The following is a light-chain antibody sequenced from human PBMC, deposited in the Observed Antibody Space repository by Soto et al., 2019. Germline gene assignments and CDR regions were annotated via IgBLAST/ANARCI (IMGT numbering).Light chain of an antibody. V-gene: IGKV1-5*03. J-gene: IGKJ1*01. Sequence: IQMTQSPSTLSGSVGDRVTITCRASQTISSWLAWYQQKPGKAPKLLIYKASTLKSGVPSRFSGSGSGTEFTLTISSLQPDDFATYYCQHYNSYSEAFGQGTQVDIX. CDR1: QTISSW. CDR3: QHYNSYSEA. CDR2: KAS.